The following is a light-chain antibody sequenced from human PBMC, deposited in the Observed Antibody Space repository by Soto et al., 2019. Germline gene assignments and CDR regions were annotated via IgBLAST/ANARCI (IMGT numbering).Light chain of an antibody. CDR3: LPSYIYPPT. CDR2: TTS. J-gene: IGKJ4*01. Sequence: AIRLNKSPSSLSASVGDRVNITFRASQGIRHDLGWYRQKPGQAPKLLIYTTSTLQSGVPSRFSGSGSGTDFTLTISGLQPEDFATYYCLPSYIYPPTFGGGTKVDI. CDR1: QGIRHD. V-gene: IGKV1-6*01.